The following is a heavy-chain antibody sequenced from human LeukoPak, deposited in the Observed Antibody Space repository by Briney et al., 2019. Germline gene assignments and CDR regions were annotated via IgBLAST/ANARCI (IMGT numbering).Heavy chain of an antibody. CDR3: TRDQVVGIFDY. CDR1: GFTFSSYW. Sequence: GGSLRLSCAASGFTFSSYWMSWVRQAPGKGLEWVANIKQDGSEKYYVDSVKGRFTISRDNAKNSLYLQMNSLRAEDTAVYYCTRDQVVGIFDYWGQGTLVTVSS. CDR2: IKQDGSEK. J-gene: IGHJ4*02. V-gene: IGHV3-7*01. D-gene: IGHD2-21*01.